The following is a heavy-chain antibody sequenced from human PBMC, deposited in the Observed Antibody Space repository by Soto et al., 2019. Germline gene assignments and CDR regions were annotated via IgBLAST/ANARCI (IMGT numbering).Heavy chain of an antibody. CDR2: ISYDGSNK. D-gene: IGHD6-13*01. V-gene: IGHV3-30*18. CDR3: AKEVAAAEPRYYSYGMDV. CDR1: GFTFSSYG. Sequence: QPGGSLRLSCAASGFTFSSYGMHWVRQAPGKGLEWVAVISYDGSNKYYADSVKGRFTISRDNSKNTLYLQMNSLRAEDTAVYYCAKEVAAAEPRYYSYGMDVWGQGTTVTVSS. J-gene: IGHJ6*02.